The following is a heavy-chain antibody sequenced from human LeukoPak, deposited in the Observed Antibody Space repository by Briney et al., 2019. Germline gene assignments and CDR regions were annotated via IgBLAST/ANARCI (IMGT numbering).Heavy chain of an antibody. Sequence: RASVKVSCKASGYTFTSYAMHWVRQAPGQRLEWMGWINAGNGNTKYSQKFQGRVTITRDTSASTAYTELSSLRSEDTAVYYCARDPLRYFGIVTLSYGMDVWGKGTTVTVSS. D-gene: IGHD3-9*01. V-gene: IGHV1-3*01. CDR2: INAGNGNT. CDR1: GYTFTSYA. J-gene: IGHJ6*04. CDR3: ARDPLRYFGIVTLSYGMDV.